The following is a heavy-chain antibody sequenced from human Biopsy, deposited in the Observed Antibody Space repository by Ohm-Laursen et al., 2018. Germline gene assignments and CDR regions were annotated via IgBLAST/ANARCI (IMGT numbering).Heavy chain of an antibody. CDR1: GYTFTTYG. CDR3: ARDRSSGSYSPSDY. Sequence: SSVKVSCKVSGYTFTTYGISWVRQAPGQGLEWMGGIIPIFGTAEYAQNFQGRLTITADESTSTSYMDLISLRSEDTAVYYCARDRSSGSYSPSDYWGQGTLVTVSS. CDR2: IIPIFGTA. V-gene: IGHV1-69*01. J-gene: IGHJ4*02. D-gene: IGHD1-26*01.